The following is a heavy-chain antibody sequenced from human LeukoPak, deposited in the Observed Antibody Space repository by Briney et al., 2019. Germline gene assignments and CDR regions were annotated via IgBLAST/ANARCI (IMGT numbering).Heavy chain of an antibody. Sequence: GGSLRLSCAASGFTFSFYAMSWVRQAPGKGLEWVSAISGSGGSTYYADSVKGRFTISRDNSKNTLYLQMNSLRAEDTAVYYCAKDRMGSGSYLDYWGQGTLVTVSS. CDR1: GFTFSFYA. D-gene: IGHD3-10*01. CDR2: ISGSGGST. J-gene: IGHJ4*02. V-gene: IGHV3-23*01. CDR3: AKDRMGSGSYLDY.